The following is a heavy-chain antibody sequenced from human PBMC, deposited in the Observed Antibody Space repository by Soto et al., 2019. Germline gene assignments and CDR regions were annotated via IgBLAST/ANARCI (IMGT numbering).Heavy chain of an antibody. D-gene: IGHD1-26*01. CDR3: ARNSESGNYYYWFDP. Sequence: QVQVVQSGPEVKKPGASLKLSCKASGYSFTTYSIHWVRQAPGQRLEWMGWSNGGNAKTKYSQKFQGRVTITSDTSATTVYMELSSLISDDTAIYYYARNSESGNYYYWFDPWGQGTLVTVSS. J-gene: IGHJ5*02. V-gene: IGHV1-3*01. CDR2: SNGGNAKT. CDR1: GYSFTTYS.